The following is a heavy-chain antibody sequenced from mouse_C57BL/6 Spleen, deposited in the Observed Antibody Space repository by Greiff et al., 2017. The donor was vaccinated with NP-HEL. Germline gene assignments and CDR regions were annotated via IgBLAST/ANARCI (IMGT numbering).Heavy chain of an antibody. D-gene: IGHD1-1*01. CDR2: IDPNSGGT. V-gene: IGHV1-72*01. CDR1: GYTFTSYW. CDR3: ARAGTTVVATDWYFDV. Sequence: VQLQQPGAELVKPGASVKLSCKASGYTFTSYWMHWVKQRPGRGLEWIGRIDPNSGGTKYNEKFKSKATLTVDKPSSPAYMQLSSLTSEDSAVYYCARAGTTVVATDWYFDVWGTGTTVTVSS. J-gene: IGHJ1*03.